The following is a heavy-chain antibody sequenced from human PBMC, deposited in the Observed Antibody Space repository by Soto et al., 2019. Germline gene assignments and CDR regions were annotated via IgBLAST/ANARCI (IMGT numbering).Heavy chain of an antibody. V-gene: IGHV4-59*01. CDR1: GGSISNYY. J-gene: IGHJ3*02. D-gene: IGHD5-12*01. CDR2: VYYRGST. CDR3: ARAVNSGYPDTFDI. Sequence: QVQLQESGPGLVRPSETLSLTCSVSGGSISNYYWNWIRQPPGKGLEWIGYVYYRGSTHFHPSLKSRVTMSVDTSKIHFSLNLSSVTAADAAIYYCARAVNSGYPDTFDIWGQGTRVTVAS.